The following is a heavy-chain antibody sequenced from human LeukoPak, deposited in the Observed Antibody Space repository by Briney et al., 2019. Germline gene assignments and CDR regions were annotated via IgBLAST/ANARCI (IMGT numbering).Heavy chain of an antibody. J-gene: IGHJ4*02. Sequence: SVKVSCTASGGTFSSYAISWVRQAPGQGLEWMGGIIPIFGTANYAQKFQGRVTITADESTSTAYMELSSLRSEDTAVYYCARGITMVREGFDYWGQGTLVTVSS. D-gene: IGHD3-10*01. V-gene: IGHV1-69*13. CDR1: GGTFSSYA. CDR2: IIPIFGTA. CDR3: ARGITMVREGFDY.